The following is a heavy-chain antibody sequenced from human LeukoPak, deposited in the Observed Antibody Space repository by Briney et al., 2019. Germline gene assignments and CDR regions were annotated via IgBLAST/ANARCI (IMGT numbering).Heavy chain of an antibody. CDR3: ARDDFGVVQNDFPFDY. D-gene: IGHD3-3*01. V-gene: IGHV1-69*04. J-gene: IGHJ4*02. CDR1: GGTFSSYT. Sequence: SVKVSCKASGGTFSSYTISWVRQAPGQGLEWMGRIIPILGIANYAQKFQGGVTITADKSTSTAYMELSSLRSEDTAVYYCARDDFGVVQNDFPFDYWGQGTLVTVSS. CDR2: IIPILGIA.